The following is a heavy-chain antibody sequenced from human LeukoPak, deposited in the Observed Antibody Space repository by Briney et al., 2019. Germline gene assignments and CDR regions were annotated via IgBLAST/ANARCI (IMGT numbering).Heavy chain of an antibody. CDR2: IRSKANSYAT. CDR1: GFTFSGSA. J-gene: IGHJ4*02. V-gene: IGHV3-73*01. D-gene: IGHD3-10*01. CDR3: TRRGRVNDY. Sequence: TGGSLRLSCAASGFTFSGSAMHWVRQASGKGPEWVGRIRSKANSYATAYAASVKGRFTISRDDSKNTAYLQMNSLKTEDTAVYYCTRRGRVNDYWGQGTLVTVSS.